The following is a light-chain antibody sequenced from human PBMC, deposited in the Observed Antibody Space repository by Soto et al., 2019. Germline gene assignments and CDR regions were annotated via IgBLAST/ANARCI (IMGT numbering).Light chain of an antibody. CDR3: QQYNNVPT. Sequence: EIVMTQSPATLSVSPGERATLSCRASQSVSSNLAWYQQKPGQAPRLLIYGASTRATGIPARFSGSGSGTEFTLTISSLQSEDFAVYYCQQYNNVPTLGQGTKVDIK. CDR2: GAS. CDR1: QSVSSN. J-gene: IGKJ1*01. V-gene: IGKV3-15*01.